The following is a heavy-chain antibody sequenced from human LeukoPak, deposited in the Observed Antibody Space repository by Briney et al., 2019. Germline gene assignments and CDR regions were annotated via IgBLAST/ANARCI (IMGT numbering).Heavy chain of an antibody. V-gene: IGHV4-59*01. CDR3: ARIYYYGSREGPYYYYGMDV. J-gene: IGHJ6*02. D-gene: IGHD3-10*01. CDR1: GGSISSYY. Sequence: SETLCLTCTVSGGSISSYYWSWIRQPPGKGLEWIGYIYYSGSTNYNPSLKSRVTISVDTSKNQFSLKLSSVTAADTAVYYCARIYYYGSREGPYYYYGMDVWGQGATVTVSS. CDR2: IYYSGST.